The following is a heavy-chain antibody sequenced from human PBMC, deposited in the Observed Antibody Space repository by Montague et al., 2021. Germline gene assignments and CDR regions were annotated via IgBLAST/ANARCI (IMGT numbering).Heavy chain of an antibody. J-gene: IGHJ6*02. V-gene: IGHV3-9*01. CDR1: GFTFEDYA. CDR2: ISWNIGSI. D-gene: IGHD1-1*01. Sequence: SLRLSCAASGFTFEDYAMHWVRQAPGKGLEWVSGISWNIGSIGYADSVKGRFTISRDNAKNSLYLQMNSLRAEDKALYYCARVRERRYYYYGMDVWGQGTAVTVTS. CDR3: ARVRERRYYYYGMDV.